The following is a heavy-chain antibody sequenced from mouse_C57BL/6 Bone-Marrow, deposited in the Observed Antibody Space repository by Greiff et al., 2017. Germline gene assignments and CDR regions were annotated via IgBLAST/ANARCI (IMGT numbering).Heavy chain of an antibody. CDR2: ISDGGSYT. Sequence: DVHLVESGGGLVKPGGSLKLSCAASGFTFSSYAMSWVRQTPEKRLEWVATISDGGSYTYYPDNVKGRFTISRDNAKNNLYLQMSHLKSEDTAMYYCAYFYAMDYWGQGTSVTVSS. V-gene: IGHV5-4*01. CDR3: AYFYAMDY. CDR1: GFTFSSYA. J-gene: IGHJ4*01.